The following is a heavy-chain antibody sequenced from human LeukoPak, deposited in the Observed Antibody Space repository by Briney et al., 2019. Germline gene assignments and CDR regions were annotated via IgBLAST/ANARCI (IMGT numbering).Heavy chain of an antibody. D-gene: IGHD2-21*01. J-gene: IGHJ4*02. Sequence: GGTLRLSCAASGFTFSSYGMSWVRQAPGKGLEWVSAISGSGGSTYYADSVKGRFTISRDNSKNTLYLQMNSLRAEDTAVYYCAKAPPRTMLPGGDWGQGTLVTVSS. CDR2: ISGSGGST. CDR3: AKAPPRTMLPGGD. V-gene: IGHV3-23*01. CDR1: GFTFSSYG.